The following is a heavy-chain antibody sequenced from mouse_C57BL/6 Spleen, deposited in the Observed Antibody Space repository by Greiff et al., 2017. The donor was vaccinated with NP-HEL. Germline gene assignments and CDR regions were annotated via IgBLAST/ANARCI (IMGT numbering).Heavy chain of an antibody. J-gene: IGHJ4*01. CDR3: ARSGYSNYDYAMDY. CDR2: IYPGDGDT. Sequence: QVQLQQSGAELVKPGASVKISCKASGYAFSSYWMNWVKQRPGKGLEWIGQIYPGDGDTNYNGKFKGKATLTADNSSSTAYMQLSSLTSEDSAVYFCARSGYSNYDYAMDYWGQGTSVTVSS. V-gene: IGHV1-80*01. CDR1: GYAFSSYW. D-gene: IGHD2-5*01.